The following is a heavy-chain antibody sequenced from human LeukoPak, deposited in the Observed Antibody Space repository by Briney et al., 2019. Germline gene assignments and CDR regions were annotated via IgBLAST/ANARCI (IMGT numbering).Heavy chain of an antibody. D-gene: IGHD6-13*01. Sequence: SQTLSLTCTVSGGSISSGDYYWSWIRQPPGKGLEWIGYIYYSGSTYYNPSLKSRVTISVDTSKNQFSLKLSSVTAADTAVYYCARGQDSSSWYGGVLFQHWGQGTLVTVSS. CDR3: ARGQDSSSWYGGVLFQH. V-gene: IGHV4-30-4*01. CDR1: GGSISSGDYY. CDR2: IYYSGST. J-gene: IGHJ1*01.